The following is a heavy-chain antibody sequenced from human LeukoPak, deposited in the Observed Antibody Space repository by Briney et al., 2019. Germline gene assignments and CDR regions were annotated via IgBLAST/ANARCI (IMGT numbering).Heavy chain of an antibody. Sequence: GGSLRLSCAASGFTFSSYSMNWVRQAPGKGLEWVSYISSSSTIYYADSVKGRFTISRDNAKNSLYLQMNSLRDEDTAVYYCARESRGIAVAWTWGQGTLVTVSS. CDR2: ISSSSTI. J-gene: IGHJ5*02. D-gene: IGHD6-19*01. V-gene: IGHV3-48*02. CDR3: ARESRGIAVAWT. CDR1: GFTFSSYS.